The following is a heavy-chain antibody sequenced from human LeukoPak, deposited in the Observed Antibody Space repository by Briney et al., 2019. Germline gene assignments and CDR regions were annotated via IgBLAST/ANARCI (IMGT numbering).Heavy chain of an antibody. Sequence: GGSLRLSCAASGFTFSSYAMSWVRQAPGKGLEWVSAISGSGGSTYYADSVKGRFTISRDNSKNTLYLQMNSLRAEDTAVYYCAKGTYYYDSSGYYFIRYYYYYGMDVWGQGTTVTVSS. J-gene: IGHJ6*02. V-gene: IGHV3-23*01. CDR1: GFTFSSYA. CDR3: AKGTYYYDSSGYYFIRYYYYYGMDV. CDR2: ISGSGGST. D-gene: IGHD3-22*01.